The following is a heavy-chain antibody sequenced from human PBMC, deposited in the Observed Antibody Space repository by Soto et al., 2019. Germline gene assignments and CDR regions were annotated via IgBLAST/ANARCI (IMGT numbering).Heavy chain of an antibody. V-gene: IGHV3-48*01. D-gene: IGHD5-18*01. Sequence: GGSLRLSSAASGCTFSSYSMNWVRQAPGKGLEWGSYISSSSSTIYYADSVKGRFTISRDNAKNSLYLQMNSLRAEDTAVYYCARDSGYSYGPFDYWGQGTLVTVSS. J-gene: IGHJ4*02. CDR3: ARDSGYSYGPFDY. CDR2: ISSSSSTI. CDR1: GCTFSSYS.